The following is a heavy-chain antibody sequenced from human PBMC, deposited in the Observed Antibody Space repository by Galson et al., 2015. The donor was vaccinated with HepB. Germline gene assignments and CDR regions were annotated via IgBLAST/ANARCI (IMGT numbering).Heavy chain of an antibody. V-gene: IGHV1-3*01. J-gene: IGHJ3*02. CDR3: ARGSSGAFDI. D-gene: IGHD6-19*01. CDR2: FNAGNSNT. CDR1: GCTFTSNN. Sequence: SVKVSCKASGCTFTSNNIHWVRQAPGQRLECMGWFNAGNSNTEYSRKFQGRATITTDTSASTAYMELSSLRSEDTAVYYCARGSSGAFDIWGQGTMVTVSS.